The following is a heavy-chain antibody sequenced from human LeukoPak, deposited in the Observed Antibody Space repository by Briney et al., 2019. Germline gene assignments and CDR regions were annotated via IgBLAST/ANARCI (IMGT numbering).Heavy chain of an antibody. D-gene: IGHD1-26*01. V-gene: IGHV3-33*06. J-gene: IGHJ4*02. CDR2: IWYDGSNK. CDR1: GFTFSNYG. CDR3: AKADLVGIQ. Sequence: GRSLRLSCAASGFTFSNYGMHWVRQAPGKGLEWVAVIWYDGSNKYYGDSVKGRFTISRDNSKNTLYLQMNSLRAEDTAVYYCAKADLVGIQWGQGTLVTVSS.